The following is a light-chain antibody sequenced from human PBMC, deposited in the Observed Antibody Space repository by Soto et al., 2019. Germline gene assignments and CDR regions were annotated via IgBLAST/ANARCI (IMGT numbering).Light chain of an antibody. V-gene: IGLV4-69*01. J-gene: IGLJ2*01. CDR2: LNSDGSH. CDR1: SGHSSYD. CDR3: QTWGTGIHV. Sequence: VLTQSPSASASLGASVKLTCTLSSGHSSYDIAWHQQQPEKGPRYLMKLNSDGSHSKGDGIPDRFSGSSSGAERYLTISSLQSEDEADYYCQTWGTGIHVFGGGTKLTVL.